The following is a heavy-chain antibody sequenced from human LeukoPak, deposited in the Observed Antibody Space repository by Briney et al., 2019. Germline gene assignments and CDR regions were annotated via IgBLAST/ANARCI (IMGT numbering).Heavy chain of an antibody. Sequence: SETLSLTCTVSGGSISNYYWSWIRQPPGKGLEWIGYIYYSGGTNYNPSLKSRVTISVDTSKNQLSLKLSSVTAADTAVYYCARVGGTNYYYYGMDVWGQGTTVTVSS. D-gene: IGHD1-26*01. J-gene: IGHJ6*02. CDR3: ARVGGTNYYYYGMDV. CDR2: IYYSGGT. CDR1: GGSISNYY. V-gene: IGHV4-59*01.